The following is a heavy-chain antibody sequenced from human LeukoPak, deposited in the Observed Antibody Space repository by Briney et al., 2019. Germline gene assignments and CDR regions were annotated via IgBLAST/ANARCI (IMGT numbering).Heavy chain of an antibody. CDR1: GYTFTGYY. D-gene: IGHD3-10*02. Sequence: ASVKVSCKASGYTFTGYYMHWVRQAPGQGLEWMGWINPNSGGTNYAQKLQGRVTMTTDTSTSTAYMELRSLRSDDTAVYYCARLFRGPYNWFDPWGQGTLVTVSS. J-gene: IGHJ5*02. CDR3: ARLFRGPYNWFDP. CDR2: INPNSGGT. V-gene: IGHV1-2*02.